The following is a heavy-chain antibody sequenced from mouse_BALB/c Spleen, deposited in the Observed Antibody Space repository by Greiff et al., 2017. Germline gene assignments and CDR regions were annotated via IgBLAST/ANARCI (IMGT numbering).Heavy chain of an antibody. D-gene: IGHD2-4*01. CDR1: GFSLTSYG. Sequence: VKLVESGPGLVAPSQSLSITCTVSGFSLTSYGVHWVRQPPGKGLEWLGVIWAGGSTNYNSALMSRLSISKDNSKSQVFLKMNSLQTDDTAMYYCARAYDYEREDYFDYWGQGTTLTVSS. CDR2: IWAGGST. CDR3: ARAYDYEREDYFDY. J-gene: IGHJ2*01. V-gene: IGHV2-9*02.